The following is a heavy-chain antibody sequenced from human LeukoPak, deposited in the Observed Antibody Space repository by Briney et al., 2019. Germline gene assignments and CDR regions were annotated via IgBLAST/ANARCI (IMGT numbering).Heavy chain of an antibody. V-gene: IGHV4-4*07. CDR2: IYTSGST. J-gene: IGHJ5*02. D-gene: IGHD5-12*01. CDR3: ARRMLEARESSATNWFDT. CDR1: GGSLSSYS. Sequence: SETLSLTCTVSGGSLSSYSWSWIRQPPWKGLEWIGRIYTSGSTKYNPSLQSRITISADTSKNQFSLKVTSVTAADTAVYYCARRMLEARESSATNWFDTWGQGNLVTVSS.